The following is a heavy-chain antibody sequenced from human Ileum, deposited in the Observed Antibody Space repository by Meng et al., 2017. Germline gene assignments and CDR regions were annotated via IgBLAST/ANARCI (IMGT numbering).Heavy chain of an antibody. CDR1: GGSITSGDYY. CDR3: VSERRRSYFFDY. CDR2: IFYTGAT. Sequence: QVQLQESGLGLVKPSQTLSPNCTVSGGSITSGDYYWSWIRQPPGKGLEWIGYIFYTGATYSNPSLKSRVTVSLDTSKSQFSLKLSSVTAADTAIYYCVSERRRSYFFDYWGQGTLVTVSS. J-gene: IGHJ4*02. V-gene: IGHV4-30-4*01.